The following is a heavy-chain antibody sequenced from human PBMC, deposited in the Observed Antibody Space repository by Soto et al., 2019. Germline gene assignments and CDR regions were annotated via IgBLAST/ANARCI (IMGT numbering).Heavy chain of an antibody. V-gene: IGHV4-34*01. CDR2: INHSGST. J-gene: IGHJ6*02. CDR3: ARDHRYDFWSGYFQYYYYYYGMDV. Sequence: QVQLQQWGAGLLKPSETLSLTCAVYGGSFSGYYWSWIRQPPGKGLEWIGEINHSGSTNYNPSLKSRVTISVDTSKNQFSLKLSSVTAADTAVYYCARDHRYDFWSGYFQYYYYYYGMDVWGQGTTVTVSS. D-gene: IGHD3-3*01. CDR1: GGSFSGYY.